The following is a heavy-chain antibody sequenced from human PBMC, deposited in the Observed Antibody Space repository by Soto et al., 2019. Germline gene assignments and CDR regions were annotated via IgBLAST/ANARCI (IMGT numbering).Heavy chain of an antibody. CDR1: GGSISSYY. Sequence: SETLSLTCTVSGGSISSYYWSWIRQPPGKGLEWIGYIYYSGKNYYNPSLKSRVTISVDTSKNQFSLKLTSVTAADTAVYYCVRRHGLTIDAYYWGQGTLVTVSS. V-gene: IGHV4-59*08. CDR2: IYYSGKN. CDR3: VRRHGLTIDAYY. D-gene: IGHD3-10*01. J-gene: IGHJ4*02.